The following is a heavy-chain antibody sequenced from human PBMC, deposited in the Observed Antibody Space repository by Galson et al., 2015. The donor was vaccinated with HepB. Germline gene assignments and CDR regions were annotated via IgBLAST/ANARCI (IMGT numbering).Heavy chain of an antibody. CDR3: ATGFADNDAFDI. D-gene: IGHD3-10*01. J-gene: IGHJ3*02. CDR2: FDPEDGET. Sequence: SVKVSCKVSGYTLTELSMHWVRQAPGKGLEWMGGFDPEDGETIYAQKFQGRVTMTEDTSTDTAYMELSSLRSEDTAVYYCATGFADNDAFDIWGQGTMVTVSS. CDR1: GYTLTELS. V-gene: IGHV1-24*01.